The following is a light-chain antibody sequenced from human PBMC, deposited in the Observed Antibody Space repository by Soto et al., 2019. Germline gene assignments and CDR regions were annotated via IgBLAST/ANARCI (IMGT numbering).Light chain of an antibody. CDR1: QSVGSK. Sequence: EIVLTQSPVTLSLSPGERATLSCRASQSVGSKLAWYRQTPGQPPRLLIYGASTRATDTPARFSGSGAGTDFTLIISRLEPVDFAVYYCQQYGSSFATFGQGTQVE. J-gene: IGKJ1*01. CDR3: QQYGSSFAT. CDR2: GAS. V-gene: IGKV3-20*01.